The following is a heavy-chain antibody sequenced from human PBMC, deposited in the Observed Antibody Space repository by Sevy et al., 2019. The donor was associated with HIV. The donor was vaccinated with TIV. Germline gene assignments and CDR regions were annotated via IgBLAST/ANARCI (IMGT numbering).Heavy chain of an antibody. J-gene: IGHJ4*02. Sequence: ASVKVSCKVSGYTLTELSMHWVRQAPGKGLEWMGGFDPEDGETIYAQKFQGRVTMTEDTSTDTAYMELSSLRSEDTAVYYCATVYGLRGYFDYWDQGTLVTVSS. D-gene: IGHD4-17*01. CDR1: GYTLTELS. CDR3: ATVYGLRGYFDY. CDR2: FDPEDGET. V-gene: IGHV1-24*01.